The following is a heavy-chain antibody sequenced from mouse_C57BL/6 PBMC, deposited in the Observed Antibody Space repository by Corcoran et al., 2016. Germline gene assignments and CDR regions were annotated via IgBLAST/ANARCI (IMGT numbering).Heavy chain of an antibody. CDR3: AITGDD. V-gene: IGHV9-3*01. J-gene: IGHJ2*01. CDR2: INTYSGVP. CDR1: GYTFTTYG. D-gene: IGHD4-1*01. Sequence: QIQLVQSGPELKKPGETVKISCKASGYTFTTYGMSWVKQAPGKGLKWMGWINTYSGVPTYADDFKGRFAFSLETSASTAYLQINNLKNEDTATYFCAITGDDWGQGTTLTVSS.